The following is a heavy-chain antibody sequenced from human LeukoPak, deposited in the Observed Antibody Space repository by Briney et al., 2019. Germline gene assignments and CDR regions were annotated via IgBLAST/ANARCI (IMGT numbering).Heavy chain of an antibody. CDR2: IYYSGST. V-gene: IGHV4-39*01. J-gene: IGHJ4*02. CDR1: CGSISSSSYY. D-gene: IGHD3-9*01. Sequence: PSETLSLTCTVSCGSISSSSYYWGWIRQPPGKGLEWIGSIYYSGSTYYNPSLKSRVTISVDTSKNQFSLKLSSVTAADTAVYYCARVRRDILTGYFNDRYFDYWGQGTLVTVSS. CDR3: ARVRRDILTGYFNDRYFDY.